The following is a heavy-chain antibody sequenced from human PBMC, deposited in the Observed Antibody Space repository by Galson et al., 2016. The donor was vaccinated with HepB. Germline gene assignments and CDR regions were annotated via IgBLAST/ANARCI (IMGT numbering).Heavy chain of an antibody. J-gene: IGHJ4*02. V-gene: IGHV3-7*03. D-gene: IGHD3-16*02. Sequence: SLRLSCAASGFMFSTYWMTWVRQAPGKGLEWVANINQDGSEKYHVDSVEGRFTISKDNGKNSLFLQLNSLRAEDTAVYYCARGAGYHQIDYWGQGTLVTVSS. CDR3: ARGAGYHQIDY. CDR2: INQDGSEK. CDR1: GFMFSTYW.